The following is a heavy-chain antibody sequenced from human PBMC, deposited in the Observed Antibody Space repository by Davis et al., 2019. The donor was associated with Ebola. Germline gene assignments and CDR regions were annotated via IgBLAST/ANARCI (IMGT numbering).Heavy chain of an antibody. J-gene: IGHJ5*02. V-gene: IGHV3-48*02. CDR1: GFTFSSYS. CDR2: ISSSSSTI. Sequence: PGGSLRLSCAASGFTFSSYSMNWVRQAPGKGLEWVSYISSSSSTIYYADSVKCRFTISRDNAKNSLYLQMNSLRDEDTAVYYCARAGLVVVPWPNWFDPWGQGTLVTVSS. CDR3: ARAGLVVVPWPNWFDP. D-gene: IGHD2-21*01.